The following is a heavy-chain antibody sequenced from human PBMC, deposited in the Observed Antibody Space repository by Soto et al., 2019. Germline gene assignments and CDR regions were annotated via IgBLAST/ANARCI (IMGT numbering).Heavy chain of an antibody. CDR1: GFSFAGYA. Sequence: GGSLRLSCAATGFSFAGYALTWVRQAPGKGLEWLSAVSGGGASTYYADSVRGRFSISRDVSGNMIYLQLNRLTAGDTATYYCAKTQTFNGYYGGFDAWGQGTRITVSS. CDR3: AKTQTFNGYYGGFDA. V-gene: IGHV3-23*01. D-gene: IGHD3-3*01. CDR2: VSGGGAST. J-gene: IGHJ4*02.